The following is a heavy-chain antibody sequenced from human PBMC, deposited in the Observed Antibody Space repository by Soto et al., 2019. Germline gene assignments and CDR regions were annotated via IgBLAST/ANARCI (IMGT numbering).Heavy chain of an antibody. Sequence: PSETLSLTCIVSGDSIRSSIYQWGWIRQPPGRGLEWIGSAYYSESTYYNPSLKSRVTISVDTSKNQFSLRVNSVTAADTAVYYCARHRNWKADYWGQGTLVTVS. CDR1: GDSIRSSIYQ. J-gene: IGHJ4*02. CDR2: AYYSEST. V-gene: IGHV4-39*01. CDR3: ARHRNWKADY. D-gene: IGHD1-1*01.